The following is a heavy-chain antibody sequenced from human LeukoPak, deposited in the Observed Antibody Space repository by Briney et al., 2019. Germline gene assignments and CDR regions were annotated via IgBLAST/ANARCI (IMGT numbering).Heavy chain of an antibody. V-gene: IGHV4-4*02. J-gene: IGHJ4*02. CDR3: ARLPLCSGGSCYSGGFDY. CDR1: GGSIRTSNW. Sequence: SETLSLTCVVSGGSIRTSNWWSWVRQPPGKGLEWIGEIYHSGSTYYNPSLKSRVTISVDTSNNQFSLKLSSVTAADTAVYYCARLPLCSGGSCYSGGFDYWGQGTLVTVSS. CDR2: IYHSGST. D-gene: IGHD2-15*01.